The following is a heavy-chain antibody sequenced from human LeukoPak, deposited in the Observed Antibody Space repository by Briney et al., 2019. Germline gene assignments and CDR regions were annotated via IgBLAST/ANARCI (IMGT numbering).Heavy chain of an antibody. CDR1: GYIFTSYG. Sequence: ASVKVSCKASGYIFTSYGINWVRQAPGQGREGMGWINAYNGNTNYVQKVQGRVTMTTDTSTTPAYMELRSLSSGDRAGYYCARERGIVGGTNFFDYWGQGTLVTVSS. J-gene: IGHJ4*02. CDR3: ARERGIVGGTNFFDY. CDR2: INAYNGNT. V-gene: IGHV1-18*01. D-gene: IGHD1-26*01.